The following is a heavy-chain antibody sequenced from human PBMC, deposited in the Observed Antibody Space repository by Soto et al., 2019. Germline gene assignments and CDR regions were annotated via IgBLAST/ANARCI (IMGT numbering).Heavy chain of an antibody. J-gene: IGHJ5*02. D-gene: IGHD4-4*01. V-gene: IGHV1-69*04. CDR2: IIPILGIA. CDR1: GYTYTYFG. Sequence: SVKVSCKASGYTYTYFGISWVRHAPGQGLEWMGRIIPILGIANYAQKFQGRVTISADKFTGTAYMELTGLRSDDTAVYYCAGDPDSHYNDSHASSYPWGQGTLVNVSS. CDR3: AGDPDSHYNDSHASSYP.